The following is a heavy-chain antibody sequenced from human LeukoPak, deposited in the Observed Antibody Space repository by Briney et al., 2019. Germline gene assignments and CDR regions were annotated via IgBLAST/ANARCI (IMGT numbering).Heavy chain of an antibody. CDR1: GFTVSSNY. J-gene: IGHJ4*02. D-gene: IGHD4-23*01. CDR3: AKGGGNSRVGYFDY. V-gene: IGHV3-15*01. CDR2: IKSKTDGGTT. Sequence: GGSLRLSCAASGFTVSSNYMSWVRQAPGKGLEWVGHIKSKTDGGTTDHAAPVKGRFTISRDDSKNTLHLQMNSLRAEDTAVYYCAKGGGNSRVGYFDYWGQGTLVTVSS.